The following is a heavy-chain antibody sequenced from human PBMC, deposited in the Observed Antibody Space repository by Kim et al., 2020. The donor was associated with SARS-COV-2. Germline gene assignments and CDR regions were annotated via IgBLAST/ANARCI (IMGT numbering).Heavy chain of an antibody. CDR1: GGSISSYY. CDR2: IYYSGST. CDR3: ARRPPADAFDI. J-gene: IGHJ3*02. V-gene: IGHV4-59*01. Sequence: SETLSLTCTVSGGSISSYYWSWIRQPPGKGLEWIGYIYYSGSTNYNPSLKRRVTISVDTSKNQFSLKLSSVTAADTAVYYCARRPPADAFDIWGQGTMVTVSS.